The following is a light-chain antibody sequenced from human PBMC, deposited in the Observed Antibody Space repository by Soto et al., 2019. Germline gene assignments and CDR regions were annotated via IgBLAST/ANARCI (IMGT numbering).Light chain of an antibody. CDR1: SSDVGTYTL. V-gene: IGLV2-23*02. CDR2: EVN. Sequence: QSALTQPASVSGSPGQSITISCTGTSSDVGTYTLVSWYQQHPGKAPKLVIYEVNKRPAGVSKRFSGSKSGDTASLTISGLQPEDEADYYCMSYTGSTTTHWVLGGGTKLTVL. CDR3: MSYTGSTTTHWV. J-gene: IGLJ3*02.